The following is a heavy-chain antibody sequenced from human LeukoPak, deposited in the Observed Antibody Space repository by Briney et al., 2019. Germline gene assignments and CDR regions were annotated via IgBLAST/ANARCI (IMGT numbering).Heavy chain of an antibody. D-gene: IGHD4-17*01. Sequence: GRSLRLSCAASGFTFSRYGMHWVRQAPGKGLEWVAVISYDGNSKYYADSVKGRFTISRDNSKNTLYLQMNSLRAEDTAVYYCAKDHDYGDYAGFFDYWGQGTLVTVSS. CDR3: AKDHDYGDYAGFFDY. V-gene: IGHV3-30*18. CDR2: ISYDGNSK. J-gene: IGHJ4*02. CDR1: GFTFSRYG.